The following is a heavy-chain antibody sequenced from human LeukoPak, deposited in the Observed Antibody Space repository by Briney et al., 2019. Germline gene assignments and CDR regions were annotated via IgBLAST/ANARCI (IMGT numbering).Heavy chain of an antibody. CDR1: GFTFSKYS. CDR3: AKSTRAVMAMMDV. CDR2: ISSRSTYI. J-gene: IGHJ6*04. D-gene: IGHD3-16*01. Sequence: GGSLRLSCAASGFTFSKYSMNWVRQAPGKGLEWVSFISSRSTYIYYADSVKGRFTISRDNAKNSLFLQMNSLRAEDTAVYFCAKSTRAVMAMMDVWGKGTTVTVSS. V-gene: IGHV3-21*01.